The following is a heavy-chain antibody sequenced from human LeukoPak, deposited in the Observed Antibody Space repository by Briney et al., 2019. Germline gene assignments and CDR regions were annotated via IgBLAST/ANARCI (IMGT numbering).Heavy chain of an antibody. Sequence: GGSLRLSCAASGFTFSSYGMHWVRQAPGKGLEWVAFIRYDGSNKYYADSVKGRFTISRDNSKNTLYLQLNGLRAEDTAVYYCAGTVTPWFDYWGQGTLVTVSS. CDR3: AGTVTPWFDY. CDR2: IRYDGSNK. CDR1: GFTFSSYG. D-gene: IGHD4-11*01. V-gene: IGHV3-30*02. J-gene: IGHJ4*02.